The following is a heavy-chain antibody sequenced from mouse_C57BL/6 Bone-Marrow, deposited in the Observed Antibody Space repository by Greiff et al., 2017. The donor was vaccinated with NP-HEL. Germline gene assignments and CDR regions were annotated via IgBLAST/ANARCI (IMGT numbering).Heavy chain of an antibody. CDR2: INPNNGGT. CDR1: GYTFTDYY. Sequence: VQLQQSGPELVKPGASVKISCKASGYTFTDYYMNWVKQSHGKSLEWIGDINPNNGGTSYNQKFKGKATLTVDKSSSTAYMELRSLTSEDSAVYYCARQLWLRRSWFAYWGQGTLVTVSA. D-gene: IGHD2-2*01. V-gene: IGHV1-26*01. CDR3: ARQLWLRRSWFAY. J-gene: IGHJ3*01.